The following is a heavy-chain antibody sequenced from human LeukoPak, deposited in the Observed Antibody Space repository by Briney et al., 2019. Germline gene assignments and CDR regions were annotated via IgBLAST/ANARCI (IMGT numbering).Heavy chain of an antibody. CDR2: INPSGGST. CDR3: ARVGEGDYARNPFDY. J-gene: IGHJ4*02. D-gene: IGHD4-17*01. Sequence: WASVKVSCKASGYTFTSYYMHWVRQAPGQGLEWMGIINPSGGSTSYAQKFQGRVTMTRDMSTSTVYMELSSLRSEDTAVYYCARVGEGDYARNPFDYWGQGTLVTVSS. CDR1: GYTFTSYY. V-gene: IGHV1-46*01.